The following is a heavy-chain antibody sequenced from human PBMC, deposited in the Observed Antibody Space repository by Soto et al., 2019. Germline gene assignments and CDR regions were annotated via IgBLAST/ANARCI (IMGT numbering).Heavy chain of an antibody. CDR1: GFSLTTSGVG. D-gene: IGHD3-3*01. V-gene: IGHV2-5*02. Sequence: QITLNESGPTVVKPAETLTLTCTFSGFSLTTSGVGVGWIRQSPGKAPEWLAPLYWDDDKRYSASLKSRLPITKDTSKTQVVLTMASVDPADTATYYCAHRILRTVFGLVTTTAIYFDFWGQGTPVVVAS. CDR2: LYWDDDK. CDR3: AHRILRTVFGLVTTTAIYFDF. J-gene: IGHJ4*02.